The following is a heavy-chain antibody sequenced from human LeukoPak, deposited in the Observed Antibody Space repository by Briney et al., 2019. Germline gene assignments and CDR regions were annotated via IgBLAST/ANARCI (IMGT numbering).Heavy chain of an antibody. J-gene: IGHJ6*02. CDR1: GGSISSSSYY. CDR2: IYYSGST. CDR3: ARLSQGLDV. V-gene: IGHV4-39*01. Sequence: PSETLSLTCIVSGGSISSSSYYWGWIRQPPGKGLEWIGSIYYSGSTYYNPSLKSRVTISVDTSKNQFSLKLSSVTAADTAVYYCARLSQGLDVWGQGTTVTVSS. D-gene: IGHD5/OR15-5a*01.